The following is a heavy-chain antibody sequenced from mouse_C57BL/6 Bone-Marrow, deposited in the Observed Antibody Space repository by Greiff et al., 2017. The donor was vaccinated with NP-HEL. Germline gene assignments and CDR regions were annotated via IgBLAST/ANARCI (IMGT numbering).Heavy chain of an antibody. CDR2: IRNKANGYTT. J-gene: IGHJ2*01. D-gene: IGHD2-4*01. CDR3: ARWGDYDY. V-gene: IGHV7-3*01. Sequence: EVKLMESGGGLVQPGGSLSLSCAASGFTFTDYYMSWVRQPPGKALEWLGFIRNKANGYTTEYSASVKGRFTISRDNSQSILYLQRNALRAEDRATYYCARWGDYDYWGQGTTLTVSS. CDR1: GFTFTDYY.